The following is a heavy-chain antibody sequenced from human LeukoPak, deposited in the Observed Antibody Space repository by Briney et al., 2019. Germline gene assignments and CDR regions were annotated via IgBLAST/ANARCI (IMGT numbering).Heavy chain of an antibody. V-gene: IGHV4-59*11. D-gene: IGHD4-23*01. Sequence: SETLSLTCTVSGGSISSHYWSWIRQPPGKKLEWIGYIFYSGSTNYNPSLKSRVTISVDTSKNQFSLRLTSVTAADTAVYYCARSSYGGNSRGIGRIVYFQHWGQGTLVTVSS. CDR2: IFYSGST. CDR1: GGSISSHY. J-gene: IGHJ1*01. CDR3: ARSSYGGNSRGIGRIVYFQH.